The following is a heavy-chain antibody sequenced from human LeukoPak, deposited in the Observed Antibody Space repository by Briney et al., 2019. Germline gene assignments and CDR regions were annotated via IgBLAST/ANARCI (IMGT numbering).Heavy chain of an antibody. J-gene: IGHJ4*02. D-gene: IGHD6-13*01. CDR3: ARPLDSSNNYFDY. CDR1: AFIFSGHW. V-gene: IGHV3-21*01. Sequence: GGSLRLSCEGSAFIFSGHWMNWVRQAPGKGLEWVSFISSSSNYMSYADSVKGRFTISRDNAKSSLYLQMNSLRAEDTAVYYCARPLDSSNNYFDYWGQGTLVTVSA. CDR2: ISSSSNYM.